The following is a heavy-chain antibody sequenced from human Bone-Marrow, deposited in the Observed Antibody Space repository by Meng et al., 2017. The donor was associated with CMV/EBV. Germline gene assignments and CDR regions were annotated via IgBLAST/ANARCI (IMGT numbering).Heavy chain of an antibody. CDR1: GFTFSSYA. J-gene: IGHJ4*02. CDR3: ASGGGAGTGWYYFDY. CDR2: ISYDGSNK. Sequence: GGSLRLSCAASGFTFSSYAMHWVRQAPGKGLEWVAVISYDGSNKYYAASVKGRFTISRANSKNTLYLQMNSRKTEDTAVYYCASGGGAGTGWYYFDYWGQATLVTVSS. V-gene: IGHV3-30-3*01. D-gene: IGHD6-19*01.